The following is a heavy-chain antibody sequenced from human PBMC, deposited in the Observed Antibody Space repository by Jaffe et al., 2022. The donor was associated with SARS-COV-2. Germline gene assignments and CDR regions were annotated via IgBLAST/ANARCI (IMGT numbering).Heavy chain of an antibody. CDR3: ARGPPIYSSSWYGDRGIAYFDY. CDR1: GFTVSSNY. CDR2: IYSGGST. V-gene: IGHV3-53*02. J-gene: IGHJ4*02. D-gene: IGHD6-13*01. Sequence: EVQLVETGGGLIQPGGSLRLSCAASGFTVSSNYMSWVRQAPGKGLEWVSVIYSGGSTYYADSVKGRFTISRDNSKNTLYLQMNSLRAEDTAVYYCARGPPIYSSSWYGDRGIAYFDYWGQGTLVTVSS.